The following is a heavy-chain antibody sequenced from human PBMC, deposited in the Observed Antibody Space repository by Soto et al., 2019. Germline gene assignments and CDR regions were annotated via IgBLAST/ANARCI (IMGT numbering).Heavy chain of an antibody. Sequence: SVKVSCKASGGTFSSYTISWVRQAPGQGLEWMGGIIPIFGTANYAQKFQGRVTITADESTSTAYMELSSLRSEDTAVYYCARGRTQATAMYDIVTGYFYWGQGTLVTVSS. CDR1: GGTFSSYT. V-gene: IGHV1-69*13. J-gene: IGHJ4*02. D-gene: IGHD3-9*01. CDR3: ARGRTQATAMYDIVTGYFY. CDR2: IIPIFGTA.